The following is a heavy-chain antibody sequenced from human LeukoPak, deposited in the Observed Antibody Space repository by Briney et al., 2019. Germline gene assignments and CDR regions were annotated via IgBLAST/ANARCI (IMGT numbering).Heavy chain of an antibody. Sequence: GGSLRLSCAASGFTFSSYTMNWVRQAPGEGLEWVASMKHDGSEKYYVDSVKGRFTISRDNAKNSLYLQMNSLRAEDTAVYYCASRAIYFDYWGQGTLVTVSS. CDR2: MKHDGSEK. CDR3: ASRAIYFDY. J-gene: IGHJ4*02. D-gene: IGHD3-3*01. CDR1: GFTFSSYT. V-gene: IGHV3-7*01.